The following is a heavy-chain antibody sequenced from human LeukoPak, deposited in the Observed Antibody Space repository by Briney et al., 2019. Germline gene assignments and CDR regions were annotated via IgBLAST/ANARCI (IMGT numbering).Heavy chain of an antibody. CDR3: ASGPWELDF. D-gene: IGHD1-26*01. J-gene: IGHJ4*02. V-gene: IGHV3-48*03. CDR2: ISGSGGSI. Sequence: GRSLRLSCAASGFTFRSYEMNWVRQAPGKGLEWVSKISGSGGSIYYADSVKGRFTISRDNAKNSLFLQMNSLRAEDTALYYCASGPWELDFWGQGTLVIVSS. CDR1: GFTFRSYE.